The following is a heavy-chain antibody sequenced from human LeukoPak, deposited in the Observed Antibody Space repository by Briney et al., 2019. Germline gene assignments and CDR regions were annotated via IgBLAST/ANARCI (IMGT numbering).Heavy chain of an antibody. J-gene: IGHJ6*03. CDR3: ARPPRPFYAYYTAI. V-gene: IGHV1-46*03. CDR1: GYTFSRYY. D-gene: IGHD5/OR15-5a*01. Sequence: ASVKVSCKTSGYTFSRYYMNWVRQAPGQGLEWMGIIDPSGSTTSYAQKFQGRLTMTRDTSTSTDYMELTGLTSEDTAVYYCARPPRPFYAYYTAIWGTRTTVTVSS. CDR2: IDPSGSTT.